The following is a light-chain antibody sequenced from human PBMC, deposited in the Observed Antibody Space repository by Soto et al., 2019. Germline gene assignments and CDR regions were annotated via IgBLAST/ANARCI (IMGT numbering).Light chain of an antibody. V-gene: IGKV3-15*01. CDR1: QRVSSQ. CDR3: HQYNNWPWT. CDR2: AAS. J-gene: IGKJ1*01. Sequence: PRSSSTRPGSPGDTATLSCRASQRVSSQLAWYQQNPGQPPRLLIFAASARATGIAGRFSGSGSETEFSLTIRSLRSEDSALYYCHQYNNWPWTFGQGTKVDIK.